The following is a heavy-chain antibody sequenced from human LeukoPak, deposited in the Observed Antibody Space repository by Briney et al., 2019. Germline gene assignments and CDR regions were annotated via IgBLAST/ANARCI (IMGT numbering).Heavy chain of an antibody. CDR2: IAYDAGDR. CDR1: GFTFSSYE. CDR3: AKDVGNYYDTSGQYLMRSCMDV. Sequence: GGSLRLSCAASGFTFSSYEMNWVRQAPGKGLEWVAVIAYDAGDRYHGDSVKGRFTISRDNSKNTLYLQMNSLRPEDTAVYYCAKDVGNYYDTSGQYLMRSCMDVWGKGTTVTVYS. D-gene: IGHD3-22*01. V-gene: IGHV3-30*18. J-gene: IGHJ6*03.